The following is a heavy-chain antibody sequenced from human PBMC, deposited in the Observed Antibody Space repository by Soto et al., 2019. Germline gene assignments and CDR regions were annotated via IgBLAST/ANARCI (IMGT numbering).Heavy chain of an antibody. CDR1: GASVSAGY. D-gene: IGHD3-9*01. J-gene: IGHJ4*02. V-gene: IGHV4-59*02. CDR2: MYFGGSF. CDR3: ARSMVQYFDWLLYY. Sequence: PSETLSLTCTVSGASVSAGYWSWIRQPPGKGLEWIGFMYFGGSFNYNPALTSRVSISVETSKNQFSMKVTSVTAADTAVYYCARSMVQYFDWLLYYWGQGTLVTVSS.